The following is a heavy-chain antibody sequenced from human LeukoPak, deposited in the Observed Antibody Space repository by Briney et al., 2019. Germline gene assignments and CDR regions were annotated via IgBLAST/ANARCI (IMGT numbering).Heavy chain of an antibody. J-gene: IGHJ1*01. V-gene: IGHV3-30*03. D-gene: IGHD3-3*02. Sequence: PRGSLRLSCAASGFSFSTHKMNWVRQAPGKGLEWVAVISYDGTKIYYADSAKGRFTISRDNSKNMVYLQMNSLRAEDTALYYCARDSVKLPGISYFDNWGQGTLVTVSS. CDR1: GFSFSTHK. CDR2: ISYDGTKI. CDR3: ARDSVKLPGISYFDN.